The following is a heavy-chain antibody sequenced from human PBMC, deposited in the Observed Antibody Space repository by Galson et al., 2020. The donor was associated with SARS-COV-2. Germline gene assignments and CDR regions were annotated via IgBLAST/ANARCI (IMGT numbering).Heavy chain of an antibody. D-gene: IGHD3-22*01. CDR1: GFTFSSYG. Sequence: GESLKISCAASGFTFSSYGMHWVRQAPGKGLEWVAVISYDGSNKYYADSVKGRFTISRDNSKNTLYLQMNSLRAEDTAVYYCAKGVDYYDPVADVSRPPAPRAPDYWGQGTLVTVSS. J-gene: IGHJ4*02. V-gene: IGHV3-30*18. CDR2: ISYDGSNK. CDR3: AKGVDYYDPVADVSRPPAPRAPDY.